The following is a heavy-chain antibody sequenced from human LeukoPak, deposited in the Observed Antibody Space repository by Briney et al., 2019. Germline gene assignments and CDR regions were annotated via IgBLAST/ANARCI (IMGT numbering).Heavy chain of an antibody. Sequence: GGSLRLSCAASGFSFSTYSMNWVRQAPGKGLEWVSAISGSGGSTYYADSVKGRFTISRDNSKNTLYLQMNSLRAEDTAVYYCAKSQQLGGFDYWGQGTLVTVSS. J-gene: IGHJ4*02. CDR3: AKSQQLGGFDY. CDR1: GFSFSTYS. CDR2: ISGSGGST. D-gene: IGHD6-13*01. V-gene: IGHV3-23*01.